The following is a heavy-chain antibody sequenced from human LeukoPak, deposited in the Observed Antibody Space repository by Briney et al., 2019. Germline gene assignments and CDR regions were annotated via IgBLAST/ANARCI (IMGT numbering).Heavy chain of an antibody. CDR3: ARGSPFYDFWSGPYYYYGMDV. J-gene: IGHJ6*02. Sequence: SETLSLTCAVYGGSFGGYYWSWIRQPPGKGLEWIGEINHSGSTNYNPSLKSRVTISVDTSKNQFSLKLSSVTAADTAMYYCARGSPFYDFWSGPYYYYGMDVWGQGTTVTVSS. CDR1: GGSFGGYY. D-gene: IGHD3-3*01. CDR2: INHSGST. V-gene: IGHV4-34*01.